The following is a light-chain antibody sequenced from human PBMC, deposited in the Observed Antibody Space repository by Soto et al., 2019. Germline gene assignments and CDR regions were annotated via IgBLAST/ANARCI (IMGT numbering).Light chain of an antibody. J-gene: IGKJ1*01. CDR2: GAS. CDR1: QSVSSN. V-gene: IGKV3-15*01. CDR3: QQYNIWRT. Sequence: EIVLTQSPGTLSLSPGQRATLSCRASQSVSSNLAWYQQKPGQAPSLLIYGASTRATGIPARFSGSGSGTEFPLTISSLQSEDFAVYYCQQYNIWRTFGQGTKVDIK.